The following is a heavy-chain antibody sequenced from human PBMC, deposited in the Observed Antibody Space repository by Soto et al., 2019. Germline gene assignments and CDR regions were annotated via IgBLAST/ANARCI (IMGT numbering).Heavy chain of an antibody. D-gene: IGHD2-15*01. J-gene: IGHJ4*02. CDR1: GYTFTSYA. CDR3: ARVYCSGGSCYPIDY. V-gene: IGHV1-3*01. CDR2: INVGNGNT. Sequence: QVQLVQSGAEVKKPGASVKVSCKASGYTFTSYAIHWVRQAPGQRLEWMGWINVGNGNTKYSQKIQGRVTFTRDTSASTAFMDLNSLRSEDTAVYYCARVYCSGGSCYPIDYWGQGTLVTVSS.